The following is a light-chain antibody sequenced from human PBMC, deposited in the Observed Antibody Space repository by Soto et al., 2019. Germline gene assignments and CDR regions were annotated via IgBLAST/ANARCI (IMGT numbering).Light chain of an antibody. V-gene: IGKV3-20*01. CDR1: QSVSSSY. J-gene: IGKJ5*01. Sequence: EIVLTQSPGTLSLSPGERATLSCRASQSVSSSYLAWYQQKLDQAPRLLIYGASTRATGIPDRFSGSGSGIDFTLTISRLEPEDFAVYYCQQYDSSAITFGQGTRLEIK. CDR2: GAS. CDR3: QQYDSSAIT.